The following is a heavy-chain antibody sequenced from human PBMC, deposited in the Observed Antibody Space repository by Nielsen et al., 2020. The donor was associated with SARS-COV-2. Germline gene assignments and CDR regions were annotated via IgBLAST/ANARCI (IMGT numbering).Heavy chain of an antibody. Sequence: GESLKISCAASGFTFSDYAMSWVRQAPGKGLEWVSAISGSGGSTYYADSVKGRFTISRDNSKNTLYLQMNSLRAEDTAVYYCAKDGARDLAFDIWGQGTMVTVSS. CDR3: AKDGARDLAFDI. CDR1: GFTFSDYA. CDR2: ISGSGGST. V-gene: IGHV3-23*01. J-gene: IGHJ3*02. D-gene: IGHD4/OR15-4a*01.